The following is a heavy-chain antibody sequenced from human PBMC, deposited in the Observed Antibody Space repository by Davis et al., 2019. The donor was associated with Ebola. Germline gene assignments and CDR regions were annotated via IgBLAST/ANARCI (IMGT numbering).Heavy chain of an antibody. J-gene: IGHJ3*02. V-gene: IGHV5-51*01. CDR2: IYPGDSDT. CDR3: ARPGTGYSSGWRAFDI. CDR1: GYSFTSYW. D-gene: IGHD6-19*01. Sequence: KVSCKGSGYSFTSYWIGWVRQMPGKGLEWMGIIYPGDSDTRYSPSFQGQVTISADKSISTAYLQWSSLKASDTAMYYCARPGTGYSSGWRAFDIWGQGTMVTVSS.